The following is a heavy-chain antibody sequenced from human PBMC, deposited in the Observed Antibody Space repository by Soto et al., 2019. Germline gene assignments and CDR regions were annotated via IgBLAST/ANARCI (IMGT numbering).Heavy chain of an antibody. CDR1: GFTFSTYG. V-gene: IGHV3-33*01. CDR3: ARDLGSFNYGSSYFDY. D-gene: IGHD3-10*01. J-gene: IGHJ4*02. Sequence: PGGSLRLSCAPSGFTFSTYGMHWVRQAPGKGLEWLAVIWYDGSNQYYADSVKGRFTIARDNSKNTLHLQMNSLRAEDTAVYYCARDLGSFNYGSSYFDYWGQGTPVTV. CDR2: IWYDGSNQ.